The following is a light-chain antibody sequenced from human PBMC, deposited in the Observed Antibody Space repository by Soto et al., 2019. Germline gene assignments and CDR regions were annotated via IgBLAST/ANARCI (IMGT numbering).Light chain of an antibody. CDR1: SSDVGSYNL. CDR2: EGS. J-gene: IGLJ2*01. Sequence: QSALTQPASVSGSPGQSITISCTGTSSDVGSYNLVSWDQQHPGKAPKLMIYEGSKRPSGVSNRFSGSKSGNTASLTISGLQAEDEADYYCCSYAGSSTDVVFGGGTQLTVL. V-gene: IGLV2-23*01. CDR3: CSYAGSSTDVV.